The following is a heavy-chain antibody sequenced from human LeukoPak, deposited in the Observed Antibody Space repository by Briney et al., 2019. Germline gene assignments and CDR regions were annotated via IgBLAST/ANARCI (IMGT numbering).Heavy chain of an antibody. J-gene: IGHJ6*02. CDR2: IDTDGRST. CDR1: GFTFSDYY. Sequence: PGGSLRLSCAASGFTFSDYYMSWIRQAPGKGLVWVSRIDTDGRSTAYAGSVKGRFTVSRDNAKNTLFLQMNSLRGDDTAVYYCASDYYGMDVWGLGTTVTVSS. V-gene: IGHV3-74*01. CDR3: ASDYYGMDV.